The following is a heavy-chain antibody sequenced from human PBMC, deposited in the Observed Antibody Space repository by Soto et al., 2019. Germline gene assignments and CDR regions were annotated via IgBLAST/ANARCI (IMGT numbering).Heavy chain of an antibody. CDR3: ARDEGEDYGDFFRL. Sequence: QVQLVQSGAELKKPGASVKVSCKTSGYTFTDYDINWVRLAPGLGLEWLGWMNTNSGTRGHAQKFQGRINMTRDASINTAYLELSGLTSADTAIYFCARDEGEDYGDFFRLWGQGTLVAVSS. V-gene: IGHV1-8*02. CDR2: MNTNSGTR. J-gene: IGHJ4*02. D-gene: IGHD4-17*01. CDR1: GYTFTDYD.